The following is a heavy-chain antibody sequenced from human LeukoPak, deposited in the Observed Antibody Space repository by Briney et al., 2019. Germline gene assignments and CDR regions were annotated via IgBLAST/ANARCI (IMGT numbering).Heavy chain of an antibody. CDR3: ARELLLGYYLDY. D-gene: IGHD2-15*01. CDR1: GGSISSSSYY. J-gene: IGHJ4*02. CDR2: IYYSGST. V-gene: IGHV4-39*07. Sequence: SETLSLTCTVSGGSISSSSYYWGWLRQPPGTGLEWIGSIYYSGSTYYNPSLKSRVTISVDTSKNQFSLKLSSVAAADTAVYHCARELLLGYYLDYWGQGTLVTVSS.